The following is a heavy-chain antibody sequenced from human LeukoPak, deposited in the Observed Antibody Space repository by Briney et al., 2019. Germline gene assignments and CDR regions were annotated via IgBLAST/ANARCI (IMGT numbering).Heavy chain of an antibody. CDR1: GFTFSSYG. Sequence: GGSLRLSCAASGFTFSSYGMHWVRQAPGKGLEWVAVIWYDGSNKYYADSAKGRFTISRDNSKNTLYLQMNSLRAEDTAVYYCARGRAGAARSTNFDYWGQGTLVTVSS. V-gene: IGHV3-33*01. CDR2: IWYDGSNK. CDR3: ARGRAGAARSTNFDY. D-gene: IGHD2/OR15-2a*01. J-gene: IGHJ4*02.